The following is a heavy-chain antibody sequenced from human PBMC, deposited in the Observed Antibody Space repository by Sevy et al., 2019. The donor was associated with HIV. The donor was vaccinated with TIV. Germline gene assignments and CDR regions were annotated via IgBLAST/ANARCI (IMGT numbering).Heavy chain of an antibody. CDR3: ARGARGTLPAYYYYTLDV. CDR1: GYSFSSYW. Sequence: GESLKISCKGSGYSFSSYWIGWVRQMPGKGLEWMGIIYPGDSDTRYSPPFQGQVTIPADKSISTAYLQWSTLKASDSAMYYCARGARGTLPAYYYYTLDVWGQGTTVTVSS. CDR2: IYPGDSDT. J-gene: IGHJ6*02. D-gene: IGHD1-1*01. V-gene: IGHV5-51*01.